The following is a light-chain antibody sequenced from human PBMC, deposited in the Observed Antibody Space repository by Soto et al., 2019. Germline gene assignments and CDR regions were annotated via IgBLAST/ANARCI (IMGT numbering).Light chain of an antibody. Sequence: DIQMTQSPSTLSASREERVTITCQASQSISSWLAWYQQKTGKAPKLLIYKASSLDSGVPSRFSGSGSGTEFTLTISSLLPDDFATYYCQQYNSNSIPVGQGTRLEIK. J-gene: IGKJ5*01. CDR1: QSISSW. V-gene: IGKV1-5*03. CDR2: KAS. CDR3: QQYNSNSIP.